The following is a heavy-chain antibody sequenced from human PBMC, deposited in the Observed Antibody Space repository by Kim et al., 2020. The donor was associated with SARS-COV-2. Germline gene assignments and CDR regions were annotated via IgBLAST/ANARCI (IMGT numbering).Heavy chain of an antibody. V-gene: IGHV4-34*01. CDR1: GGSFSGYY. J-gene: IGHJ4*02. Sequence: SETLSLTCAVYGGSFSGYYWSWIRQPPGKGLEWIGEINHSGSTNYNPSLKSRVTISVDTSKNQFSLKLSSVTAADTAVYYCARDPDVAARDYWGQGTLVT. D-gene: IGHD6-6*01. CDR2: INHSGST. CDR3: ARDPDVAARDY.